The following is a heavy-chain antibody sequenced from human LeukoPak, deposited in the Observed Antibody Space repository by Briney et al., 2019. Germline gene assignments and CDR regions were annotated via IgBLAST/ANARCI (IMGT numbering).Heavy chain of an antibody. J-gene: IGHJ4*02. D-gene: IGHD2-21*02. CDR3: AKAALSAYCGGDCYSSYY. Sequence: SGGALRLSCAASGFTFSTYAMSWVRQAPGKGLEWVSGISDSGGSTYYADSVKGRFTISGDNSKNTLYLQMNSLRAEDTALYYCAKAALSAYCGGDCYSSYYWGQGTLVTVSS. V-gene: IGHV3-23*01. CDR1: GFTFSTYA. CDR2: ISDSGGST.